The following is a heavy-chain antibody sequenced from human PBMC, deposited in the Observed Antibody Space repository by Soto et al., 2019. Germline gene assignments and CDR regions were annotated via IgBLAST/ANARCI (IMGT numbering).Heavy chain of an antibody. V-gene: IGHV1-18*04. D-gene: IGHD3-10*01. CDR2: ISRHNGNT. Sequence: QVQLVQSGAEVKKPGASVKVSCKASGYVFISYGISWVRQAPGQGLEWMGWISRHNGNTNYAQKFRGRVIMTTDASSSTAYMELRSLRSDDTAVYYCVRDLDGSGSYYTDFWGQGTLVTVS. J-gene: IGHJ4*02. CDR3: VRDLDGSGSYYTDF. CDR1: GYVFISYG.